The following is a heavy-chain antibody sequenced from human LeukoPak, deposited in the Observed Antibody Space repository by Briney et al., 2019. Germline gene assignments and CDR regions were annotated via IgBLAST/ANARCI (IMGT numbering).Heavy chain of an antibody. J-gene: IGHJ4*02. CDR2: IYHTGST. CDR3: ARDYDSSGYIGGY. Sequence: SETLSLTCTVSGGSIGSYYWSWIRQSPGKGLEWIGYIYHTGSTNYNPSLKSQVTISVDTSKNQFSLNLRSVTAADTAIYYCARDYDSSGYIGGYWGQGTLVTVSS. D-gene: IGHD3-22*01. V-gene: IGHV4-59*01. CDR1: GGSIGSYY.